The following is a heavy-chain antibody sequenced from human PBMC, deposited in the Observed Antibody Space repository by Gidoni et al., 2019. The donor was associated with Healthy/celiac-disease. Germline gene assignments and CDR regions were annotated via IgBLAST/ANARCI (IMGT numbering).Heavy chain of an antibody. CDR2: ISGSGGST. CDR3: AKDKGPLRVAARRPSYFDY. D-gene: IGHD6-6*01. J-gene: IGHJ4*02. Sequence: EVQLLESGGGLVQPGGSLRLSCAASGSTFSSYAMSWVRQAPGKGLEWVSAISGSGGSTYYADSVKGRFTISRDNSKNTLYLQMNSLRAEDTAVYYCAKDKGPLRVAARRPSYFDYWGQGTLVTVSS. V-gene: IGHV3-23*01. CDR1: GSTFSSYA.